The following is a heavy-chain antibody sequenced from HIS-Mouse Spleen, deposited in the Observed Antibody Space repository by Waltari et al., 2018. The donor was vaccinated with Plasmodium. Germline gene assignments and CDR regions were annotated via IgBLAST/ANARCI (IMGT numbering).Heavy chain of an antibody. CDR3: ARRSSNNHYYHSNPDWFDP. D-gene: IGHD3-22*01. V-gene: IGHV1-2*02. J-gene: IGHJ5*02. CDR2: INPNSGGT. Sequence: QVQLVQSGAEVKKPGASVKVSCKASGYTFTGHYMPWVRQAPGQGLEWMGWINPNSGGTNYAQKFQGRVTMTRDTSISTAYMELSRLRSDDTAVYYCARRSSNNHYYHSNPDWFDPWGQGTLVTVSS. CDR1: GYTFTGHY.